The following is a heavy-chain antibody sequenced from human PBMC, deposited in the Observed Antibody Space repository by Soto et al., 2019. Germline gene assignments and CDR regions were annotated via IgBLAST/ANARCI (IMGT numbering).Heavy chain of an antibody. CDR3: AKLVLDWVFPDRMDF. CDR1: GFTFSSYS. D-gene: IGHD3-9*01. Sequence: LTLSCAASGFTFSSYSMNRVRQAPGKGLEWVSSISSSSSYIYYADSVKGRFTISRDNAKNSLYLQMNSLRAEDTAVYYCAKLVLDWVFPDRMDFWTQGTTVTV. J-gene: IGHJ6*02. CDR2: ISSSSSYI. V-gene: IGHV3-21*01.